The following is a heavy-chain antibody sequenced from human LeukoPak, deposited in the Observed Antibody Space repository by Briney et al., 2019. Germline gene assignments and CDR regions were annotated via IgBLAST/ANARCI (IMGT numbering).Heavy chain of an antibody. J-gene: IGHJ4*02. CDR2: IGGSGGSP. CDR3: ARGYDDHTYIFDC. D-gene: IGHD2-15*01. Sequence: PGGSLRLSCAASGFTFSSYAMSWVRQAPGKGLEWVSAIGGSGGSPYYADSVKGRFTISRDNSKNTLYLQMNSLRAEDTAVYYCARGYDDHTYIFDCWGQGTLVTVSS. CDR1: GFTFSSYA. V-gene: IGHV3-23*01.